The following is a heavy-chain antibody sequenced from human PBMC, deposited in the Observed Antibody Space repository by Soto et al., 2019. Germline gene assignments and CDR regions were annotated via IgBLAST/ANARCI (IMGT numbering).Heavy chain of an antibody. CDR1: GFTFSSYA. Sequence: PGGSLRLSCAASGFTFSSYAMSWVRQTPGKGLEWVSTLSGSGGTTYYADSVKGQFTISRDNSKSTLYLQMNSLRAEDTAVYYCARGNDLPYYYYGLDVWGQGTTVTVSS. CDR3: ARGNDLPYYYYGLDV. D-gene: IGHD1-1*01. J-gene: IGHJ6*02. V-gene: IGHV3-23*01. CDR2: LSGSGGTT.